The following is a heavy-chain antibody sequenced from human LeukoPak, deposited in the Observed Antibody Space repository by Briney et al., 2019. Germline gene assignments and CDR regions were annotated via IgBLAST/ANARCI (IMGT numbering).Heavy chain of an antibody. D-gene: IGHD3-22*01. CDR3: ARTPYYYDSSGYYYDDYFDY. CDR1: GYTFTSYD. CDR2: MNPNSGNT. V-gene: IGHV1-8*01. Sequence: ASVKVSCKASGYTFTSYDINWVRQATGQGLEWMGWMNPNSGNTGYAQKFQGRVTMTRNTSISTAYMELSSLRSEDTAVYYCARTPYYYDSSGYYYDDYFDYWGQGTLVTVSS. J-gene: IGHJ4*02.